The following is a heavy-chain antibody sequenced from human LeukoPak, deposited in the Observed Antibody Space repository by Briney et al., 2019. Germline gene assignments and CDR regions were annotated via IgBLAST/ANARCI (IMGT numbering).Heavy chain of an antibody. Sequence: ASVKVSCKASGYTFSSYYIHWVRQAPGQGLEWMGIINPNIATTTYAQKFQGRVTMTRDTSTSTVNMELNSLRSEDTAVYYCARVYCSGGSYRPNDAFDIWGQGTMVTVSS. CDR2: INPNIATT. J-gene: IGHJ3*02. CDR3: ARVYCSGGSYRPNDAFDI. V-gene: IGHV1-46*01. CDR1: GYTFSSYY. D-gene: IGHD2-15*01.